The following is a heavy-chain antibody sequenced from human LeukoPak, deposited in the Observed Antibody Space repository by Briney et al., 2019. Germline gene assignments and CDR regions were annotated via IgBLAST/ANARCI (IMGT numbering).Heavy chain of an antibody. Sequence: GGSLRLPSAASGFTFSNYWMTWVRQAPGKGLEWVAHINQDGSEEHYMDSVKARFTISRDNAKNSLSLQMNSLRAEDTAVYYCVRDGGVSGYDLLDYWGQGTLVTVSS. CDR3: VRDGGVSGYDLLDY. CDR1: GFTFSNYW. V-gene: IGHV3-7*01. CDR2: INQDGSEE. J-gene: IGHJ4*02. D-gene: IGHD5-12*01.